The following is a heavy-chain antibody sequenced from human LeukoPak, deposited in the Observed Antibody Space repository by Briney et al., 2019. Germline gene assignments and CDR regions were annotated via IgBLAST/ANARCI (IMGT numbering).Heavy chain of an antibody. Sequence: GGSLRLSCAASGFTFSSYAMHWVRQAPGKGLEWVAVISYDGSNKYYADYVKGRFTISRDNSKNTLYLQMNSLRAEDTAVYYCARVRWELLLIDYWGQGTLVTVSS. CDR1: GFTFSSYA. CDR3: ARVRWELLLIDY. J-gene: IGHJ4*02. CDR2: ISYDGSNK. D-gene: IGHD2-15*01. V-gene: IGHV3-30-3*01.